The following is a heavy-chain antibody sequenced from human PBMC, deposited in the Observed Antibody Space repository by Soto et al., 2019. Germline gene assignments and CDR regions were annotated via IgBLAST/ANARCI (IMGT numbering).Heavy chain of an antibody. Sequence: GGSLRLSCAASGFTFGDYAMHWVRQAPGKGPEWVSGISWNSGNIGYADSVKGRFIISRDNAKNSLYLQMNSLRAEDSALYYCAKDIKAGTGFFYYMDVWGEGTKVTVYS. D-gene: IGHD1-7*01. V-gene: IGHV3-9*01. CDR1: GFTFGDYA. CDR2: ISWNSGNI. CDR3: AKDIKAGTGFFYYMDV. J-gene: IGHJ6*03.